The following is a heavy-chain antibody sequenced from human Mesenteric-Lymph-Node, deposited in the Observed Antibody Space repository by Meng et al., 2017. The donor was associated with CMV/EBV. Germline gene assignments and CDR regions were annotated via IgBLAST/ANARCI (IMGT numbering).Heavy chain of an antibody. CDR3: AKRLFDSSSYYYAPLFDY. D-gene: IGHD3-22*01. V-gene: IGHV3-30*02. CDR1: GFTFSSYG. J-gene: IGHJ4*02. Sequence: GESLKISCAASGFTFSSYGMHWVRQAPGKGLEWVAFIRYDGSNKYYADSVKGRFTISRDNSKNTLYLQMNNLRAEDTAVYYCAKRLFDSSSYYYAPLFDYWGQGTLVTVSS. CDR2: IRYDGSNK.